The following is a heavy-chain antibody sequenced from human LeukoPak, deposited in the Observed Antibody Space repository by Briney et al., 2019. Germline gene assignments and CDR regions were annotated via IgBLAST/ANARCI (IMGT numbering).Heavy chain of an antibody. CDR1: GFTFSWYG. D-gene: IGHD3-22*01. CDR3: ARDSLYYYDSSGSYPTGAFDI. V-gene: IGHV3-64*04. J-gene: IGHJ3*02. CDR2: ISKNGGNT. Sequence: PGGSLRLSCLGSGFTFSWYGMNWVRQAPGRGLEYVSAISKNGGNTYYVDSVKGRFTISRDNSKNTLYLQMNSLRVEDTAVYYCARDSLYYYDSSGSYPTGAFDIWGQGTMVTVSS.